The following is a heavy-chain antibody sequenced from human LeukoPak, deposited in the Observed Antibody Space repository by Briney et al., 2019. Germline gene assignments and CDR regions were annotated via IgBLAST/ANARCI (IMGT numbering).Heavy chain of an antibody. D-gene: IGHD3-16*01. CDR1: GYTFTSYG. V-gene: IGHV1-18*01. Sequence: ASVKVSCKASGYTFTSYGISWVRQAPGQGLEWMGWISAYNGNTNYAQKLQGRVTMTTDTSTSTAYMELRSPRSDDTAVYYCARVASFWARYYYYGMDVWGQGTTVTVSS. J-gene: IGHJ6*02. CDR2: ISAYNGNT. CDR3: ARVASFWARYYYYGMDV.